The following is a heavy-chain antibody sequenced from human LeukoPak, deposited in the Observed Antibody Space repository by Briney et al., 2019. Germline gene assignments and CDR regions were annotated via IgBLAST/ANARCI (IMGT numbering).Heavy chain of an antibody. J-gene: IGHJ5*02. CDR2: INPNRGGT. CDR3: ARAAGYYDSSGYRRANWFDP. V-gene: IGHV1-2*02. Sequence: GASVKVSCKASGYTCAGYYMHWVRHAPGQGREWMGWINPNRGGTTTAQKFQDRVTLTRATSISTAYMELSRLRSDDTAVYYCARAAGYYDSSGYRRANWFDPWGQGTLVTVSS. CDR1: GYTCAGYY. D-gene: IGHD3-22*01.